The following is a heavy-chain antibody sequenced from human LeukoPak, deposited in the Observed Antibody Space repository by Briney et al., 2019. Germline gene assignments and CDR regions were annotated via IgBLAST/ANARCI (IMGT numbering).Heavy chain of an antibody. V-gene: IGHV4-59*01. CDR2: IYYSGST. CDR1: GGSISSYY. D-gene: IGHD2-21*01. CDR3: ARGKASPYYYYGMDV. J-gene: IGHJ6*02. Sequence: SETLSLTCTVSGGSISSYYWSWIRQPPGKGLEWIGYIYYSGSTNYNPSLKSRVTISVDTSKNQFSLKLSSVTVADTAVYYCARGKASPYYYYGMDVWGQGTTVTVSS.